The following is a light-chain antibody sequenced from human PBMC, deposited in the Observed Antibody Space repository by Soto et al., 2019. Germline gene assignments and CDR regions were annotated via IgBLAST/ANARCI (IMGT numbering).Light chain of an antibody. V-gene: IGKV3-20*01. J-gene: IGKJ1*01. Sequence: EIVLTQSPGTLSLSPGERATLSCRASQSVSSSYLAWYQQKHGQAPRLLIYGASSRATGIPDRFSGSGSGTDFTLTNSRLEPEDFAVYYCQQYGSSPWTFGQGTKVEIK. CDR3: QQYGSSPWT. CDR2: GAS. CDR1: QSVSSSY.